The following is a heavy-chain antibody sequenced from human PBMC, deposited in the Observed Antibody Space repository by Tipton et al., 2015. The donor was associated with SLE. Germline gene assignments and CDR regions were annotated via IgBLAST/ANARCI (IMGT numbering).Heavy chain of an antibody. CDR2: IYHSGKT. V-gene: IGHV4-38-2*02. J-gene: IGHJ5*02. Sequence: TLSLTCVVSGYSISYGYYWGWIRQPPGKGLEWIGSIYHSGKTYYNPSLKSRVTISVDTSKNQFSLKLSSVTAADTAVYYCARDSITMVQGDTVSLSWLDPWGQGTLVTVSS. D-gene: IGHD3-10*01. CDR1: GYSISYGYY. CDR3: ARDSITMVQGDTVSLSWLDP.